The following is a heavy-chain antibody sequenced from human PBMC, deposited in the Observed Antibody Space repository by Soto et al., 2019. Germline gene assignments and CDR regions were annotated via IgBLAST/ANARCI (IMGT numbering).Heavy chain of an antibody. Sequence: SETLSLTCTVSGGSVSNSSYYWGWIRQSPGKGLEWIGSVYYRGRSYSQSSVKSRVTISVDTAKSRFSLSVTAVTATDTAGYFYVSQLTIVPTQEYFHYCAPGALVTDS. D-gene: IGHD3-10*01. CDR3: VSQLTIVPTQEYFHY. V-gene: IGHV4-39*01. J-gene: IGHJ1*01. CDR2: VYYRGRS. CDR1: GGSVSNSSYY.